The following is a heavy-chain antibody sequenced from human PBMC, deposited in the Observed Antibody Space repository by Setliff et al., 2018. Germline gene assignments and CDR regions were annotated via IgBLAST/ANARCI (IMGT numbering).Heavy chain of an antibody. J-gene: IGHJ6*03. D-gene: IGHD6-19*01. CDR3: AREQWLDPPGYYYMDV. Sequence: SETLSLTCSVSGDSMSFSYWSWIRQPPGKGLEWIGYIYYSGSTNYNPSLKSRVTISVDTSKNQFSLKLSSVTAADTAVYYCAREQWLDPPGYYYMDVWAKGTTVTVSS. CDR1: GDSMSFSY. CDR2: IYYSGST. V-gene: IGHV4-59*01.